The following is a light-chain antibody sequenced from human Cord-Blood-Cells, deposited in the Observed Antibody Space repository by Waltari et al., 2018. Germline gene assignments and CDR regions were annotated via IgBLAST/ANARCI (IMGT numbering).Light chain of an antibody. J-gene: IGKJ4*01. Sequence: EIVMTQSPATLSVSPGERATLSRRASQSVSSNLAWYQQKPGQVPRLLIYGASTRATGIPARFSGSGSGTEFTLTISSLQSEDFAVYYCQQYNNWPPLTFGGGTKVEIK. CDR1: QSVSSN. V-gene: IGKV3-15*01. CDR3: QQYNNWPPLT. CDR2: GAS.